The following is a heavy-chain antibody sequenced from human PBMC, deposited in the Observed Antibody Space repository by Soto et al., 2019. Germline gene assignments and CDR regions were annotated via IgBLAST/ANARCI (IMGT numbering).Heavy chain of an antibody. D-gene: IGHD3-3*01. CDR1: GGSISSSSYY. Sequence: SETLSLTCTVSGGSISSSSYYWGWIRQPPGKGLEWIGSIYYSGSTYYNPSLKSRVTISVDTSKNQFSLKLSSVTAADTAVYYCARQYDFWSGYYRYYYYYYMDVWGKGTTVTVSS. J-gene: IGHJ6*03. CDR2: IYYSGST. CDR3: ARQYDFWSGYYRYYYYYYMDV. V-gene: IGHV4-39*01.